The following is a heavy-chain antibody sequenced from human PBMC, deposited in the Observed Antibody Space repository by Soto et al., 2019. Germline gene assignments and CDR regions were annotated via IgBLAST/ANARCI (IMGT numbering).Heavy chain of an antibody. CDR2: INHSGST. D-gene: IGHD3-10*01. Sequence: QVLLQQWGAGLLKPSETLSLTCAVYGGSFSGHYWNWIRQPPGRGLEWIGEINHSGSTNYNPSLKSRVIISVDTPKSPCSLKLSSVTAADTAVYYCARDGGGLGYWGQGTLVTVSS. CDR1: GGSFSGHY. J-gene: IGHJ4*02. V-gene: IGHV4-34*01. CDR3: ARDGGGLGY.